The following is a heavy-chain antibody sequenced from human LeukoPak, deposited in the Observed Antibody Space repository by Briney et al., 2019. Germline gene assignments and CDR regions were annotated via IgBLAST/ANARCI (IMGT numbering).Heavy chain of an antibody. Sequence: ASVKVSCKASGYTFTSYGIGWLRQAPGQGLEWMGWISAYNGNTNYAQKLQGRVTMTTDTSTSTAYMELRSLRSDDTAVYYCATEGRIAVAGWELPFDYWGQGTLVTVSS. CDR3: ATEGRIAVAGWELPFDY. CDR1: GYTFTSYG. V-gene: IGHV1-18*01. CDR2: ISAYNGNT. D-gene: IGHD6-19*01. J-gene: IGHJ4*02.